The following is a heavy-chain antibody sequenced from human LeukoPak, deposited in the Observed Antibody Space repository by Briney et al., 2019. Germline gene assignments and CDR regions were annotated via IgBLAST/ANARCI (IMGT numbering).Heavy chain of an antibody. CDR1: TFTFSSYA. Sequence: GGSLRLSCAASTFTFSSYAMSWVRQAPRKGLGWVSAISAGADSTYYADSVQGRFTISRDNSKNTLFLQMSGLRAEDTAVYFCARGAYGDYDSWGQGTLVTVSS. J-gene: IGHJ5*01. D-gene: IGHD4-17*01. V-gene: IGHV3-23*01. CDR2: ISAGADST. CDR3: ARGAYGDYDS.